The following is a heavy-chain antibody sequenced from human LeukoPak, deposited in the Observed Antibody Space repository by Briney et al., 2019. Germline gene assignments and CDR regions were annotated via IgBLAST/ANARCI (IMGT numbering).Heavy chain of an antibody. Sequence: PGGSLRLSCAASGFTFSSYAMSWVRQAPGKGLEWVSAISGSGGSTYYADSVKGRFTISRDNSKNTLYLQMNSLRAEDTAVYYCAKSGSWYDYYYYYGMDVWGQGTTVTVSS. CDR3: AKSGSWYDYYYYYGMDV. V-gene: IGHV3-23*01. CDR2: ISGSGGST. CDR1: GFTFSSYA. D-gene: IGHD6-13*01. J-gene: IGHJ6*02.